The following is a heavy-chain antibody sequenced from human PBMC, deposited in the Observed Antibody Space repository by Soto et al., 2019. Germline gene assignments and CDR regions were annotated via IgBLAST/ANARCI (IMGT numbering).Heavy chain of an antibody. J-gene: IGHJ5*02. CDR1: GGSFSGYY. D-gene: IGHD1-1*01. V-gene: IGHV4-34*01. Sequence: QVQVQQWRAGLLKPSETLSLTSAVYGGSFSGYYWSWIRQPPGKGLERIGEINHSGSTNYNQSLKSRVTISVDTSKNQFSLKLSSVTAADTAVYYCARGGGWNQNWFDPWGQGTLVTVSS. CDR2: INHSGST. CDR3: ARGGGWNQNWFDP.